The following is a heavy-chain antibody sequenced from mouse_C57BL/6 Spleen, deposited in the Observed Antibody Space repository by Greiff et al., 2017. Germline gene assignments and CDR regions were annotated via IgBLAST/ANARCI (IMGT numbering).Heavy chain of an antibody. Sequence: EVQLQQSGGGLVKPGGSLKLSCAASGFTFSDYGMHWVRQAPEKGLEWVAYISSGSSTIYYADTVKGRFTISRDNAKNTLFMQMTSLRSEDTAMYYCARNYYGSSLFAYWGQGTLVTVSA. CDR1: GFTFSDYG. CDR2: ISSGSSTI. D-gene: IGHD1-1*01. J-gene: IGHJ3*01. CDR3: ARNYYGSSLFAY. V-gene: IGHV5-17*01.